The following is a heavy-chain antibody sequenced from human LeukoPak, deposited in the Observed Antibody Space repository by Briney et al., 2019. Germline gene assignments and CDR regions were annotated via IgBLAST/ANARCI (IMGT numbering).Heavy chain of an antibody. CDR2: ISSSSNTI. J-gene: IGHJ4*02. V-gene: IGHV3-48*01. CDR3: ARARPYYYGSGIRYYFDY. CDR1: GFTFSSYS. D-gene: IGHD3-10*01. Sequence: PGGSLRLSCAASGFTFSSYSMSWVRQAPGKGLEWVSYISSSSNTIYYADFVKGRFTISRDNAKNSLYLQMNSLRAEDTAVYYCARARPYYYGSGIRYYFDYWGQGTLVTVSS.